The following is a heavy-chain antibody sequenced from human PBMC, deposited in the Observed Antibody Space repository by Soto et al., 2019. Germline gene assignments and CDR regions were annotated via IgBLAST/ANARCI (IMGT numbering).Heavy chain of an antibody. J-gene: IGHJ4*02. D-gene: IGHD3-22*01. CDR3: ASDSPEGYYDSSGYYGGGYYFDY. CDR2: IYYIGTT. Sequence: QVQLQESGPGLVKPSQTLSRTCTVSGGSISSGGYYWSWIRQHPGKGLEWIGDIYYIGTTYYNPSLKSRVNISIDPSKNQFSLKLSSVTAADTAVYYCASDSPEGYYDSSGYYGGGYYFDYWGQGTLVTVSS. V-gene: IGHV4-31*03. CDR1: GGSISSGGYY.